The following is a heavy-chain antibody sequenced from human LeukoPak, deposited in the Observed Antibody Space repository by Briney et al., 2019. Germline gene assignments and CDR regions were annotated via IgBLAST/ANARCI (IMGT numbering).Heavy chain of an antibody. CDR2: IYYSGST. CDR3: ARGGAMVRGVIDN. J-gene: IGHJ4*02. Sequence: SQTLSLPCTVSVRPISRGGYYWSWIRQHPAKGLDWLWYIYYSGSTYYNPSLKSRDTISIDTSKNLFSLRLSAVAAAETAFYYCARGGAMVRGVIDNWGQGTLVTVSS. D-gene: IGHD3-10*01. CDR1: VRPISRGGYY. V-gene: IGHV4-31*03.